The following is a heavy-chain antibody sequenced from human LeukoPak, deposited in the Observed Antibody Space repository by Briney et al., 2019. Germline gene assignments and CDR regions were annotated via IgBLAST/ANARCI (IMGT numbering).Heavy chain of an antibody. CDR2: ITRSSYI. V-gene: IGHV3-21*01. J-gene: IGHJ4*02. CDR3: ARDRVVAATHFTFDY. Sequence: GGSLRLSCVASGFTFSSYSMNWVRQAPGKGLEWVSSITRSSYIYYADSVKGRFTISRDDAKNSLYLQMNSLRAEDTAVYYCARDRVVAATHFTFDYWGQGTLVTVSS. CDR1: GFTFSSYS. D-gene: IGHD2-15*01.